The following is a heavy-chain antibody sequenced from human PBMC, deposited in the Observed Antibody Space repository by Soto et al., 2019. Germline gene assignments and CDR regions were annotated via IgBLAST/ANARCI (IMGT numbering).Heavy chain of an antibody. D-gene: IGHD2-15*01. J-gene: IGHJ6*04. Sequence: NPGGALRLSCAASGFTFSDYYMSWIRQAPGKGLEWVSYISSSGSTIYYADSVKGRFTISRDNAKNSLYLQMNSLRAEDTAVYYCARDSYCSGGSCMDVWGKGTTVTVSS. CDR1: GFTFSDYY. CDR3: ARDSYCSGGSCMDV. V-gene: IGHV3-11*01. CDR2: ISSSGSTI.